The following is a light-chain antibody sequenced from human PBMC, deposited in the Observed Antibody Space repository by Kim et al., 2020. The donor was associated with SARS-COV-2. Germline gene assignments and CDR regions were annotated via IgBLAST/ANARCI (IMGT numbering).Light chain of an antibody. Sequence: EIVVTQSPDTLSLSPGERATLSCRASQRVSSRYIAWFQQKPGQAPRLLIYGASTRATGIPDRFSGSGSGTDFTLTVSRLEPEDFAVYFCQQYGSSSWTFGQGAKVDIK. J-gene: IGKJ1*01. CDR3: QQYGSSSWT. CDR2: GAS. CDR1: QRVSSRY. V-gene: IGKV3-20*01.